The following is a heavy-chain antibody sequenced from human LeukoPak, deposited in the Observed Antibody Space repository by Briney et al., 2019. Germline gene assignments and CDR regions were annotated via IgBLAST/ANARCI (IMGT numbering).Heavy chain of an antibody. CDR2: IYHSGST. CDR3: ARAGYGSGSYYTFDY. D-gene: IGHD3-10*01. CDR1: GGSISSSNW. Sequence: PSGTLSLTCAVSGGSISSSNWWSWVRQPPGKGLEWIGEIYHSGSTNCNPSLKSRVTISVDKSKNQFSLKLSSVTAADTAVYYCARAGYGSGSYYTFDYWGQGTLVTVSS. V-gene: IGHV4-4*02. J-gene: IGHJ4*02.